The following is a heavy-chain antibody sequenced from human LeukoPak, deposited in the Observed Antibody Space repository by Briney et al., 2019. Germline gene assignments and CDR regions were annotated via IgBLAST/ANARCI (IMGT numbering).Heavy chain of an antibody. J-gene: IGHJ3*02. CDR3: AKDDYDSSGSLGPCAFDI. V-gene: IGHV3-23*01. CDR2: ISGSGGST. CDR1: GFTFSSYA. D-gene: IGHD3-22*01. Sequence: GRSLRLSCAASGFTFSSYAMSWVRQAPGKGLEWVSAISGSGGSTYYADSVKGRFTISRDNSKNTLYLQMNSLRAEDTAVYYCAKDDYDSSGSLGPCAFDIWGQGTMVTVSS.